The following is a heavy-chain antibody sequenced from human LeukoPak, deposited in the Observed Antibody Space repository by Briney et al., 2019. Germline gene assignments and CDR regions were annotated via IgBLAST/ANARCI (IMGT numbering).Heavy chain of an antibody. J-gene: IGHJ4*02. CDR3: ARSTGYSSTTPFDY. CDR1: GGSISNYY. CDR2: IYHSGST. V-gene: IGHV4-39*07. Sequence: PSETLSLTCTVSGGSISNYYWGWIRQAPGKGLEWIGGIYHSGSTYYNPSLKSRVTISVDTSKNQFSLKLTSVTAADTAVYYCARSTGYSSTTPFDYWGQGTLVTVSS. D-gene: IGHD6-13*01.